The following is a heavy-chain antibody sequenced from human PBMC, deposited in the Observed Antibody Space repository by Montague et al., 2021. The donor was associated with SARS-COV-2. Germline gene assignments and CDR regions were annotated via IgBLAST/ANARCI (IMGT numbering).Heavy chain of an antibody. D-gene: IGHD5-24*01. CDR1: GGSFTDFY. CDR3: ARGEITGFAILIAFPAGGASDV. J-gene: IGHJ3*01. Sequence: SETLSLTCAVYGGSFTDFYWTWIRQPQGKGLEWNGESKDRGSSNYNPSLKNRVTISVDKSKNQISLKLTFVTAADTATYYCARGEITGFAILIAFPAGGASDVWGQGTTVTVS. CDR2: SKDRGSS. V-gene: IGHV4-34*01.